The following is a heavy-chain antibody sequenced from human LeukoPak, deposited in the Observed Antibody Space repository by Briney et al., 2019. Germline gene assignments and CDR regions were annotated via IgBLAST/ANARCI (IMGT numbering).Heavy chain of an antibody. V-gene: IGHV3-48*03. J-gene: IGHJ3*02. D-gene: IGHD3-3*01. CDR2: INGNGGTI. CDR1: GFTFSSYE. Sequence: SGGSLRLSCAASGFTFSSYEMNWVRQAPGKGLEWVSYINGNGGTIYYADSVKGRFTMSRDNSKNTLYLQMSSLRVEDTAVYYCARSWSGILNAFDIWGQGTMVTVSS. CDR3: ARSWSGILNAFDI.